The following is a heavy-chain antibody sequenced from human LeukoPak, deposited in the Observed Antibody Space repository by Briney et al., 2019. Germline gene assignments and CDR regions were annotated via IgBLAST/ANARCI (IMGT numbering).Heavy chain of an antibody. J-gene: IGHJ6*02. V-gene: IGHV3-30*18. CDR2: ISYDGSNK. CDR1: GFTFSSYG. Sequence: PGGSLRLSCAASGFTFSSYGMHWVRQAPGKGLQWVAVISYDGSNKYYADSVKGRFTISRDNSKNTLYLQMNSLRAEDTAVYYCAKDRSYYDSRGYYYGMDVWDQGTTVTVSS. CDR3: AKDRSYYDSRGYYYGMDV. D-gene: IGHD3-22*01.